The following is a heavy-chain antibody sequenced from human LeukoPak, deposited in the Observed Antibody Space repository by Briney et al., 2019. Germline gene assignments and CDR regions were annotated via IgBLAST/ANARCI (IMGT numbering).Heavy chain of an antibody. V-gene: IGHV4-34*01. D-gene: IGHD3-3*01. J-gene: IGHJ4*02. CDR3: AKEATIFGVVPGRYFDY. Sequence: SETLSLTCAVYGGSFSGYYWSWIRQPPGKGLEWIGEINHSGSTNYNPSLKSRVTISVDTSKNQFSLKLSSVTAADTAVYYCAKEATIFGVVPGRYFDYWGQGTLVTVSS. CDR1: GGSFSGYY. CDR2: INHSGST.